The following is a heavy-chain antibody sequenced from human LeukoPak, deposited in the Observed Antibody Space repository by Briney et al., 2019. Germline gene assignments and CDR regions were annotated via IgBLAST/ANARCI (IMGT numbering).Heavy chain of an antibody. CDR2: IYSGGST. V-gene: IGHV3-53*01. Sequence: PGGSLRLSCAASGFTVSSNYMSWVRQAPGKGLEWVSVIYSGGSTYYADSVKGRSTISRDNSKNTLYLQMNSLRAEDTAVYYCARYSGYDSTFDYWGQGTLVTVSS. CDR3: ARYSGYDSTFDY. CDR1: GFTVSSNY. J-gene: IGHJ4*02. D-gene: IGHD5-12*01.